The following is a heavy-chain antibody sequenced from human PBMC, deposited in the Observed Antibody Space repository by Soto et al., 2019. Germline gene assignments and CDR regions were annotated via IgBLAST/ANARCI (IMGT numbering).Heavy chain of an antibody. V-gene: IGHV3-15*04. D-gene: IGHD3-22*01. J-gene: IGHJ4*02. CDR2: IGSETDGGTR. CDR3: ATGAQAYLGSSAYYPYYFHY. CDR1: GFTFSYAW. Sequence: PGGSLRLSCEVSGFTFSYAWMSWVRQAPGKGLEWVARIGSETDGGTRDHAAPVKGRFTISRDDSRSTLYLQMNILRTEDTAVYYCATGAQAYLGSSAYYPYYFHYWGQGTLVTVSS.